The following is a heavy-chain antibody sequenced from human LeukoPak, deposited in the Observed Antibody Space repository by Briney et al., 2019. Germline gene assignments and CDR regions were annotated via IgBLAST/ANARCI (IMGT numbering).Heavy chain of an antibody. CDR2: IYYSGST. J-gene: IGHJ4*02. V-gene: IGHV4-39*01. Sequence: SETLSLTCTVSGGSISSSSYYWGWIRQPPGEGLEWIGSIYYSGSTYYNPSLKSRVTISVDTSKNQFSLKLSSVTAADTAVYYCARLTAGTHFDYWGQGTLVTVSS. CDR3: ARLTAGTHFDY. CDR1: GGSISSSSYY.